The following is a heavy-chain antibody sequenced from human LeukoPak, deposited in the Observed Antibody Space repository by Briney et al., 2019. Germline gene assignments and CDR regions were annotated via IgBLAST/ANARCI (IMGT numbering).Heavy chain of an antibody. D-gene: IGHD1-26*01. J-gene: IGHJ4*02. CDR3: ARGGEIVGATTWSDY. Sequence: ASVKVSCKASGYTFTSYGISWVRQAPGQGLEWMGWISAYNGNTNYAQKLQGRVTMTTDTSTSTAYMELRSVRSDDTAVYYCARGGEIVGATTWSDYWGQGTLVTVSS. CDR1: GYTFTSYG. V-gene: IGHV1-18*01. CDR2: ISAYNGNT.